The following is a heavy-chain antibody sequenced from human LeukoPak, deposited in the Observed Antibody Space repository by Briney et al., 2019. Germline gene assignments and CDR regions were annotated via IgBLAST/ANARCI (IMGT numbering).Heavy chain of an antibody. CDR1: GGSFSGYY. D-gene: IGHD1-26*01. V-gene: IGHV4-34*01. CDR3: ARGRGISGSSYYYYYYYMDV. J-gene: IGHJ6*03. Sequence: SETLSLTSAVYGGSFSGYYWSWIRQPPGKGLEWIGEINHSGSTNYNPSLKSRVTISVDTSKNQFSLKLSSVTAAGTAVYYCARGRGISGSSYYYYYYYMDVWGKGTTVTVSS. CDR2: INHSGST.